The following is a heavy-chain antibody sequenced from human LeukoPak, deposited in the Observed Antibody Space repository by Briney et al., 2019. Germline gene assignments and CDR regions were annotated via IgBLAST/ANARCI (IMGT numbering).Heavy chain of an antibody. Sequence: AGSLRLSCAASGLTVTSNHMSWVRQAPGKGLEWVSLIKSDGTTEYADSVKGRFTISRDNSKNTLFLQMNSLRVEDTAVYYCARLRRGYWGRGTPVTVSS. V-gene: IGHV3-53*01. J-gene: IGHJ4*02. CDR3: ARLRRGY. CDR1: GLTVTSNH. CDR2: IKSDGTT.